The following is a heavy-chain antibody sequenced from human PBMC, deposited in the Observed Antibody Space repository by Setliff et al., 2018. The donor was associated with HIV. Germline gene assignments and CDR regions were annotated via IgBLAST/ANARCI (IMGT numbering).Heavy chain of an antibody. J-gene: IGHJ6*03. CDR2: IGSKAYGGTI. CDR3: TRLRGYSYGLASYYYYYMDV. D-gene: IGHD5-18*01. Sequence: GGSLRLSCAASGFTFGDHAMNWVRQTPGKGLEWVGFIGSKAYGGTIEYAASVKSRFTISRDDSKSIAYLQMNSLKTEDTAVYYCTRLRGYSYGLASYYYYYMDVWGKGTTVTV. V-gene: IGHV3-49*04. CDR1: GFTFGDHA.